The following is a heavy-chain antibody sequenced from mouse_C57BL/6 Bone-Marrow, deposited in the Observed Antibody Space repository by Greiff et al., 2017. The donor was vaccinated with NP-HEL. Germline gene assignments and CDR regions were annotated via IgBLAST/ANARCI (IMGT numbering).Heavy chain of an antibody. V-gene: IGHV14-2*01. D-gene: IGHD2-4*01. CDR1: GFNIKDYY. Sequence: VQLKESGAELVKPGASVKLSCTASGFNIKDYYMHWVKQRTEQGLEWIGRIDPEDGETKYAPKFPGKATITADTSSNTAYLQLSSLTSEDTAVYYCAAYDYDWYFDVWGTGTTVTVSS. CDR2: IDPEDGET. CDR3: AAYDYDWYFDV. J-gene: IGHJ1*03.